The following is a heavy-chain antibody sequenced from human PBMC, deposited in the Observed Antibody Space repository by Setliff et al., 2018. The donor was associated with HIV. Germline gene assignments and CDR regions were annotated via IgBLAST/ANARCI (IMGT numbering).Heavy chain of an antibody. Sequence: SETLSLTCTVSGDSIDRSGYYWGWIRQPPGKGLEWIGSIYYNGNTYNKPSLKGRVTISVDTSKNQFSLKLNSVTAADTAVYYCARHGDSSGWFGAVYYGIDAWGQGTTV. V-gene: IGHV4-39*01. J-gene: IGHJ6*02. CDR1: GDSIDRSGYY. CDR2: IYYNGNT. CDR3: ARHGDSSGWFGAVYYGIDA. D-gene: IGHD3-10*01.